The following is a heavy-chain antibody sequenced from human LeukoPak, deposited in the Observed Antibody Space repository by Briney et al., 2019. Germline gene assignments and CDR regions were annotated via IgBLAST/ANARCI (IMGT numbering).Heavy chain of an antibody. D-gene: IGHD3-9*01. CDR1: GGSFSAYY. CDR2: INHSGST. CDR3: ARVGYDLLTAFNWFDP. Sequence: PSETLSLTCAVYGGSFSAYYWSWIRQPPGKGLEWIGEINHSGSTNYNPSLKSRVTISVDTSKNQFSLMLSSVAAADTAVYYCARVGYDLLTAFNWFDPWGQGTLVTVSS. J-gene: IGHJ5*02. V-gene: IGHV4-34*01.